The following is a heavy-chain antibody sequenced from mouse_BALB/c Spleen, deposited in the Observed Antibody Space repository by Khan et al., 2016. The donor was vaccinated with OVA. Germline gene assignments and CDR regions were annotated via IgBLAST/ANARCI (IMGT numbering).Heavy chain of an antibody. CDR1: GYSFTSYY. CDR2: IDPFSGGS. V-gene: IGHV1-31*01. Sequence: VQLKQSGPELMKPGASVKISCKASGYSFTSYYIHWMIQSPGNSLEWIGYIDPFSGGSTYNQKFKDKATLTVDKSSSTAYLHLSNLTSEDSAVYDCTRHGYVAWLTYWGQGTLVTVSA. CDR3: TRHGYVAWLTY. J-gene: IGHJ3*01. D-gene: IGHD2-2*01.